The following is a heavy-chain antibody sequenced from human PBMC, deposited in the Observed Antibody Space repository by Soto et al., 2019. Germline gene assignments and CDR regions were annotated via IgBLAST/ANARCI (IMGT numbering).Heavy chain of an antibody. Sequence: SETLSLTCAVYGGSFSGYYWSWIRQPPGKGLEWIGEINHSGSTNYNPSLKSRVTISVDTSKNQFSLKLSSVTAADTAVYYCARGAGLGQWLAEAGYYYYYGMDVWGQGTTVTVS. D-gene: IGHD6-19*01. J-gene: IGHJ6*02. CDR1: GGSFSGYY. CDR3: ARGAGLGQWLAEAGYYYYYGMDV. CDR2: INHSGST. V-gene: IGHV4-34*01.